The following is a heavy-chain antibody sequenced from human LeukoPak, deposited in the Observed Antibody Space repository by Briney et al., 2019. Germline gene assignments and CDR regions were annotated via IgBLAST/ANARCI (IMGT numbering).Heavy chain of an antibody. J-gene: IGHJ4*02. CDR2: ISGTGVET. Sequence: GGPLRLSCAASGFTFTSYAMSWVRQAPGKGLEWVSGISGTGVETFYADSVKGRFTISRDNSKNALYLQMSSLRAEDTALYYCANSGNYYDSSGHEYWGQGTLVTVSS. D-gene: IGHD3-22*01. CDR3: ANSGNYYDSSGHEY. CDR1: GFTFTSYA. V-gene: IGHV3-23*01.